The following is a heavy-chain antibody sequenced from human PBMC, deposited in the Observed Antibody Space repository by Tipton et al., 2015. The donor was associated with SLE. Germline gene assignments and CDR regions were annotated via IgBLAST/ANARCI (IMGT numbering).Heavy chain of an antibody. V-gene: IGHV4-61*02. J-gene: IGHJ4*02. CDR2: IYTSGST. CDR3: AREGGSYTAFDY. CDR1: GGSISSGTYY. Sequence: TLSLTCTVSGGSISSGTYYWTWIRQPAGKGLEWIGRIYTSGSTNYNPSLKSRVTISKDTSKNQFSLRLSSVTAADTAVYYCAREGGSYTAFDYWGQGTLVTVSS. D-gene: IGHD1-26*01.